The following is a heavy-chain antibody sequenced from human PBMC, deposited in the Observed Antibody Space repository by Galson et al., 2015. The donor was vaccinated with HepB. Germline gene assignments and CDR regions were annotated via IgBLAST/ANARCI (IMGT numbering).Heavy chain of an antibody. D-gene: IGHD6-6*01. CDR3: ARLESIAASSYYFDY. Sequence: SVKVSCKASGYTFTSYYMHWVRQAPGQGLEWMGIINPSGGSTSYAQKFQGRVTMTRDTFTSTVYMELSSLRSEDTAVYYCARLESIAASSYYFDYWGQGTLVTVSS. CDR2: INPSGGST. CDR1: GYTFTSYY. J-gene: IGHJ4*02. V-gene: IGHV1-46*03.